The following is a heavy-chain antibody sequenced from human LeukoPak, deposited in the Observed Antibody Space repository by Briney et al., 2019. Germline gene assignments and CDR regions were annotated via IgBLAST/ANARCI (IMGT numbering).Heavy chain of an antibody. CDR1: GGSISSGSYY. CDR3: ARGPYDSSGYYYGNRWFDP. V-gene: IGHV4-61*02. Sequence: SETLSLTCTVSGGSISSGSYYWSWIRQPAGKGLEWIGRISTSGSTNYNPSLKSRVTISVDTSKNQFSLKLSSVTAADTAVYYCARGPYDSSGYYYGNRWFDPWGQGTLVTVSS. D-gene: IGHD3-22*01. J-gene: IGHJ5*02. CDR2: ISTSGST.